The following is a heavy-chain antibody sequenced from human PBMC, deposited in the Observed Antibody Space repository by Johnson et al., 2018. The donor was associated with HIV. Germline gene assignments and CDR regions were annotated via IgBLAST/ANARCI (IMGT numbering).Heavy chain of an antibody. CDR2: IYSGGST. D-gene: IGHD3-22*01. V-gene: IGHV3-66*01. Sequence: VQLVESGGGLVQPGGSLRLSCAASGFTVSNYYMTWVRQSPGKGLEWVSVIYSGGSTYYADSVKGRFTISRDNAKNTLYVQMNSLRVEDTTVYYCAREGSSGYYDAFDIWGQGTMVTVSS. CDR3: AREGSSGYYDAFDI. CDR1: GFTVSNYY. J-gene: IGHJ3*02.